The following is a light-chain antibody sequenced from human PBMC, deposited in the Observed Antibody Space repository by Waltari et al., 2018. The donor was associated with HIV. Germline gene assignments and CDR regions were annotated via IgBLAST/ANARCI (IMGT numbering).Light chain of an antibody. Sequence: QSALTQPASVSGSPGQSITLSCPGTSSAVGGYNYVSWYQQHPGKTPKLLLYDVTKRPSGVPYRFSGSMAGNTASLTISGLQYDDEADYYCCSFTSSNSYVFAAGTRVTVL. CDR1: SSAVGGYNY. CDR2: DVT. CDR3: CSFTSSNSYV. J-gene: IGLJ1*01. V-gene: IGLV2-14*01.